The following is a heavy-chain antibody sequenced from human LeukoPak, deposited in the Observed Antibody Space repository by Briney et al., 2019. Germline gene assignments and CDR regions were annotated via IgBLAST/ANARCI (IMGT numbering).Heavy chain of an antibody. CDR2: LFYSGNM. CDR3: ARENIVSTRDFDQ. V-gene: IGHV4-39*07. CDR1: GGSINTGDYY. Sequence: SETLSLTCTVSGGSINTGDYYWAWIRQPPGKRLEWIGSLFYSGNMYYNPSLEGRVTISVDTSKNQFSLNLRSVTAADTALYYCARENIVSTRDFDQRGQGTLVTVSS. D-gene: IGHD5/OR15-5a*01. J-gene: IGHJ4*02.